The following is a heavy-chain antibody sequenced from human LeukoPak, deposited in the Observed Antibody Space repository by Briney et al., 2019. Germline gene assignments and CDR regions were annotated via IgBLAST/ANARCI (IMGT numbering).Heavy chain of an antibody. CDR2: INHSGST. CDR3: ASRCSSTSCYPYGMDV. D-gene: IGHD2-2*01. CDR1: GGSFIGYY. J-gene: IGHJ6*02. V-gene: IGHV4-34*01. Sequence: SETLSLTSAVYGGSFIGYYWSWIRQPPGKGLEWIGEINHSGSTNYNPSLKSRVTISVDTSKNQFSLKLSSVTAADTAVYYCASRCSSTSCYPYGMDVWGQGTTVTVSS.